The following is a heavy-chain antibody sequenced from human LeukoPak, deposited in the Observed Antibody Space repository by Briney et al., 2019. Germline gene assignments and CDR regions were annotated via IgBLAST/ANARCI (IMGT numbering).Heavy chain of an antibody. V-gene: IGHV1-24*01. CDR3: ATAGYYYGSGSFFDY. Sequence: GASVKVSFKVSGYTLTELSMHWVRQAPGKGLEWMGGFDPGNGETIYAQKFQGRVTMTEDTSTDTAYMELSSLRSEDTAVYYCATAGYYYGSGSFFDYWGQGTLVTVSS. J-gene: IGHJ4*02. CDR1: GYTLTELS. CDR2: FDPGNGET. D-gene: IGHD3-10*01.